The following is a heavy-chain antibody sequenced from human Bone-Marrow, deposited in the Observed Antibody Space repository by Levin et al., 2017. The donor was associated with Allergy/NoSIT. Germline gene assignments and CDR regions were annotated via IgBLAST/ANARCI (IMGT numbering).Heavy chain of an antibody. CDR1: GHTLTEFF. Sequence: VSVKVSCKVSGHTLTEFFMHWVRQAPGQGLEWMGGFDPEDGDPIYAQSFQGRVTLTEDTSTDTTYLELSSLRSEDTAVYYCSAWGFHHWGRGTLVTVSS. CDR3: SAWGFHH. D-gene: IGHD3-16*01. J-gene: IGHJ4*02. CDR2: FDPEDGDP. V-gene: IGHV1-24*01.